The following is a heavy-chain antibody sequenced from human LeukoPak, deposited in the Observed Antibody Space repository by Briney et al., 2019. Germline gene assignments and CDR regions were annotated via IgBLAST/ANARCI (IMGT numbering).Heavy chain of an antibody. Sequence: GGSLRLSCAASGFTFSSYSMNWVRQAPGKGLEWVSSVSSSSSYIYYADSVKGRFTISRDNAKNTLYLQMNSLRTEDTAVYYCARTPEGDFWSGYYQFDYWGQGTLVTVSP. CDR3: ARTPEGDFWSGYYQFDY. V-gene: IGHV3-21*06. D-gene: IGHD3-3*01. CDR1: GFTFSSYS. CDR2: VSSSSSYI. J-gene: IGHJ4*02.